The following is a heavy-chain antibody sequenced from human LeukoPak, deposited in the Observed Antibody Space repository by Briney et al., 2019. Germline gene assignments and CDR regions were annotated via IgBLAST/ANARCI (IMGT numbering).Heavy chain of an antibody. CDR3: AKDGRVEQQLYYFDY. D-gene: IGHD6-13*01. CDR1: GFTFNSYA. J-gene: IGHJ4*02. V-gene: IGHV3-23*01. CDR2: ISASGGNT. Sequence: GGSLRLSCAASGFTFNSYAMSWVRQAPGKGLEWVSTISASGGNTFYADSVKGRFTISRDNSKNTLHLQMNSLRAEDTAVYYCAKDGRVEQQLYYFDYWGRGALVTVSS.